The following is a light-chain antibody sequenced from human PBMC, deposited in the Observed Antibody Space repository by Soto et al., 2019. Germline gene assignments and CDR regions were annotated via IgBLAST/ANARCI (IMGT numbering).Light chain of an antibody. CDR1: QSVSTW. J-gene: IGKJ1*01. CDR3: QQYNSWK. Sequence: DIQMAPSPFTLSASVGDVVTITCRASQSVSTWLAWYQQKPGKAPKLLIYKASNLESGVPSRFTGSGSGTEFTLTISSLQPDDFATYYCQQYNSWKFGQGTKVDIK. CDR2: KAS. V-gene: IGKV1-5*03.